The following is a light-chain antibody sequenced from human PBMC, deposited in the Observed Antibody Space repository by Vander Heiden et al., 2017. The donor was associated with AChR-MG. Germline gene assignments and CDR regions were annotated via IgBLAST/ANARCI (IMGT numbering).Light chain of an antibody. CDR1: QPVSNY. CDR2: DAS. V-gene: IGKV3-11*01. J-gene: IGKJ4*01. Sequence: DIVLPQSPAILSLSPGERATLSRRASQPVSNYLAWYQKKPGQAPRLLIYDASNKATGIPARFSGSGFGTDFTLTISSLEPEDFAVYYCQQRTNGPLSFGGGTKVEIK. CDR3: QQRTNGPLS.